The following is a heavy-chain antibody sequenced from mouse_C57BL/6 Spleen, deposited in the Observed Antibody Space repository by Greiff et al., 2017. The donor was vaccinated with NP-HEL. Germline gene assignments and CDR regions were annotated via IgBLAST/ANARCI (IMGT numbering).Heavy chain of an antibody. CDR3: ARRVVTTWYFDV. D-gene: IGHD2-2*01. CDR1: GFTFTDYY. V-gene: IGHV7-3*01. CDR2: IRNKANGYTT. J-gene: IGHJ1*03. Sequence: EVQLQESGGGLVQPGGSLSLSCAASGFTFTDYYMSWVRQPPGKALGWLGFIRNKANGYTTEYSASVKGRFTISRDNSQSILYLQMNALRAEDSATYYCARRVVTTWYFDVWGTGTTVTVSS.